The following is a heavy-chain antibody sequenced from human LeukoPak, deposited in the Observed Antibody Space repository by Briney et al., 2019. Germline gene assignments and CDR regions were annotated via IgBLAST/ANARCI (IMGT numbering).Heavy chain of an antibody. CDR1: GGSIASGNW. V-gene: IGHV4-4*02. CDR3: QTIAVAGIAY. J-gene: IGHJ4*02. Sequence: SETLSLTCTVSGGSIASGNWWSWVRQPPGEGLEWIGEIYHSGTTNYSPSLKRPVTISIDKSKNQFTLKLNSVTAVDTAVYYCQTIAVAGIAYWGQGTLVTVSS. D-gene: IGHD6-19*01. CDR2: IYHSGTT.